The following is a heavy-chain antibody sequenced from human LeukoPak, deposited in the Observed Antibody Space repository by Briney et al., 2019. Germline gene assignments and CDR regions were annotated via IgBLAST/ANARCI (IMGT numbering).Heavy chain of an antibody. CDR2: IKQDGSEK. J-gene: IGHJ6*03. Sequence: GGSLRLSCAASGFTFSSYWMSWVRQAPGKGLEWVANIKQDGSEKYYVDSAKGRFTISRDNAKNSLYLQMNSLRAEDTAVYYCARAPRPIPYYYDSSGYYYMDVWGKGTTVTVSS. V-gene: IGHV3-7*01. D-gene: IGHD3-22*01. CDR3: ARAPRPIPYYYDSSGYYYMDV. CDR1: GFTFSSYW.